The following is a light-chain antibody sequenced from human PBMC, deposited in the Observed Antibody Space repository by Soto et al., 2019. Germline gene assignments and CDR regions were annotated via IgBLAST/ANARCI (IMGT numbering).Light chain of an antibody. V-gene: IGLV2-14*03. CDR1: SSDVGGYNF. Sequence: QSALTQPASVSGSPGQSITISCTGTSSDVGGYNFVSWYQHHPGKAPKLVIYDVTYRPSGVSNRFSGSKSGNTASLTISGLQAEDEADFYCSSSSSSSTPVLFGGGTKLTVL. J-gene: IGLJ2*01. CDR2: DVT. CDR3: SSSSSSSTPVL.